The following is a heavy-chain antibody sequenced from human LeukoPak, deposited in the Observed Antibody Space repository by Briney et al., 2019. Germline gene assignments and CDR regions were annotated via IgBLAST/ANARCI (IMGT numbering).Heavy chain of an antibody. CDR2: IYYSGST. V-gene: IGHV4-59*08. CDR1: GGSLRSYY. Sequence: SETLSLTCTVSGGSLRSYYWSWIRQPPGKGLEWIGYIYYSGSTNYNPSLKSRVTISVDTSKNQFSLKVSSVTAADTAVYYCARGFDSSGYYYGGWYFDLWGRGTLVTVSS. D-gene: IGHD3-22*01. J-gene: IGHJ2*01. CDR3: ARGFDSSGYYYGGWYFDL.